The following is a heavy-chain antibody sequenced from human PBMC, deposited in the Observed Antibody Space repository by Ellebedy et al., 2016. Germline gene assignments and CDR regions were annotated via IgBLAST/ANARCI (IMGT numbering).Heavy chain of an antibody. CDR1: GGSISSSNW. D-gene: IGHD6-19*01. CDR3: ASSGWYIRDKAFDY. J-gene: IGHJ4*02. V-gene: IGHV4-4*02. CDR2: IYHSGST. Sequence: SETLSLXXAVSGGSISSSNWWSWVRQPPGKGLEWIGEIYHSGSTNYNPSLKSRVTISVDKSKNQFSLKLSSVTAADTAVYYCASSGWYIRDKAFDYWGQGTLVTVSS.